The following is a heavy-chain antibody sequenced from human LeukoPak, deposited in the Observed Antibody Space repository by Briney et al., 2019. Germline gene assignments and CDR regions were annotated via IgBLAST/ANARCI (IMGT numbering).Heavy chain of an antibody. J-gene: IGHJ5*02. CDR1: GGTFNNSA. Sequence: SSVKVSCKTSGGTFNNSAISWVRQAPGQGLGWLGGIMPLFGTAGYAQKFQGRVTITKDESTRTVYLELTSLTSDDTAVYYCARDVHGDYGSGRFDPWGQGTLVSVSS. D-gene: IGHD4-17*01. V-gene: IGHV1-69*05. CDR2: IMPLFGTA. CDR3: ARDVHGDYGSGRFDP.